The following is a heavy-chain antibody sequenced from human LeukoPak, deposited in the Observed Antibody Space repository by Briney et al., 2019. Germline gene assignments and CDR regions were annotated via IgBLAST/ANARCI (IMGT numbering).Heavy chain of an antibody. V-gene: IGHV4-34*01. CDR3: ARGPIDNSFDY. Sequence: SETLSLTCAVYGGSFSGYYWSWISQPPGKGLEWIGEINHSGSTNYNPSLKSRVTISVDTPKNQLSLKLSSVTAADTAVYYCARGPIDNSFDYCGQGALVTVSS. D-gene: IGHD3-22*01. CDR1: GGSFSGYY. J-gene: IGHJ4*02. CDR2: INHSGST.